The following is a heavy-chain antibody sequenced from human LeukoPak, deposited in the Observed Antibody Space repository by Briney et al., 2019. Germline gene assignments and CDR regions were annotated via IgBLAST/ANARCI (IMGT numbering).Heavy chain of an antibody. V-gene: IGHV1-24*01. Sequence: ASVKVSCKVSGYTLTELSMHWVRQAPGKGLEWMGGFDPEDGETIYAQKFQGRVTMTKDTSTDTAYMELSSLRSEDTAVYYCATRYYYDRTGAFDPWGQGTLVTVSS. D-gene: IGHD3-22*01. CDR1: GYTLTELS. CDR2: FDPEDGET. CDR3: ATRYYYDRTGAFDP. J-gene: IGHJ5*02.